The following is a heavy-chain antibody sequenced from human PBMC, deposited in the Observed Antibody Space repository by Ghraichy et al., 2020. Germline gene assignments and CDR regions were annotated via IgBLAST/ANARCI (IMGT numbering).Heavy chain of an antibody. CDR3: ARDGYSSGWYRPTVH. D-gene: IGHD6-19*01. Sequence: SETLSLTCTVSGGSVSSGSYYWSWIRQPPGKGLEWIGYIYYSGNTNNNPSLKSRVTISVDTSKNQFSLKLRSVTAADTAVYYCARDGYSSGWYRPTVHWGQGTLVTVSS. CDR2: IYYSGNT. CDR1: GGSVSSGSYY. J-gene: IGHJ4*02. V-gene: IGHV4-61*01.